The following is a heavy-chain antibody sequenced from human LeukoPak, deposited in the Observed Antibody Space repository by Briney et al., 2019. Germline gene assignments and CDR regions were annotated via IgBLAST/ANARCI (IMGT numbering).Heavy chain of an antibody. CDR2: ISDSGGRT. CDR1: GFTFSSYA. V-gene: IGHV3-23*01. J-gene: IGHJ4*02. CDR3: AKEEHYASGSYSCFDY. D-gene: IGHD3-10*01. Sequence: PGGSLRLSCAASGFTFSSYAMSWVRQAPGKGLEWVSAISDSGGRTYHADSVKGRFTISRDNSKNTVYLQMNSLRAEDTAVYYCAKEEHYASGSYSCFDYWGQGTLVTVSS.